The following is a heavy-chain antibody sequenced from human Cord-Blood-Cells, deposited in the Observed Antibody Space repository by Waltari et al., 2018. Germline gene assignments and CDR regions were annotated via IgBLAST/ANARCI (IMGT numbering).Heavy chain of an antibody. D-gene: IGHD3-10*01. CDR3: AKDSGRGCLDY. CDR1: GFPFSSYG. V-gene: IGHV3-30*18. J-gene: IGHJ4*02. CDR2: ISYDRSNK. Sequence: QVQLVESGGGVVQPGRSLRLSCAASGFPFSSYGIHWVRQDPGKGLEWVAVISYDRSNKYYADSVKGRFTISRDNSKTTLYLQMNSLRAEDTAVYNCAKDSGRGCLDYWGQGTLVTVSS.